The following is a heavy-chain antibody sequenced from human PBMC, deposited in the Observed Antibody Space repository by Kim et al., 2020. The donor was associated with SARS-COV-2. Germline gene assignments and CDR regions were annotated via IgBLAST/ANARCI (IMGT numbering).Heavy chain of an antibody. V-gene: IGHV3-7*04. D-gene: IGHD3-16*02. CDR3: ARALRLGELSTTPFDY. Sequence: SVKSRFTISRDNAKNSLYRKMNRLRAEDTAVYYCARALRLGELSTTPFDYWGQRTLVTVSS. J-gene: IGHJ4*02.